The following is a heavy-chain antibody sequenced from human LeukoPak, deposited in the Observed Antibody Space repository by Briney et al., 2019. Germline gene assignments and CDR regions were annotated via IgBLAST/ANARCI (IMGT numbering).Heavy chain of an antibody. Sequence: ASVKVSCKASGYTFTSYDINWVRQATGQGLEWMGWMNPNSGNTGYAQKFQGRVTMTRNTSISTAYMELSSLRSEDTAVYYCATPYYDFWSGFPHYGMDVWGQGTTVTVSS. CDR2: MNPNSGNT. J-gene: IGHJ6*02. V-gene: IGHV1-8*01. CDR1: GYTFTSYD. CDR3: ATPYYDFWSGFPHYGMDV. D-gene: IGHD3-3*01.